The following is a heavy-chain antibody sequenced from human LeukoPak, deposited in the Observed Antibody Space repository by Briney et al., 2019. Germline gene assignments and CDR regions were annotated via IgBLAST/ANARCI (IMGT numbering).Heavy chain of an antibody. CDR1: GFTFSSYG. V-gene: IGHV3-33*01. J-gene: IGHJ6*02. CDR3: ARDLTGYYYYYGMDV. CDR2: IWYDGSNK. D-gene: IGHD7-27*01. Sequence: PGRSLRLSCAASGFTFSSYGMHWVRQAPGKGLEWVAVIWYDGSNKYYADSVKGRFTISRDNSKNTLYLQMNSLRAEDTAVYYCARDLTGYYYYYGMDVRGQGTTVTVSS.